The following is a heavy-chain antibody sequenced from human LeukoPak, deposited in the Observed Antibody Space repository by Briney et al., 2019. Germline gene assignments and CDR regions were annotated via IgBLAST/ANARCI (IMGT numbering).Heavy chain of an antibody. J-gene: IGHJ6*02. Sequence: GGSLRLSCAASGFTFSSYSMNWVRQAPGKGLEWVSSISSSSSYIYYADSVKGRFTISRDNAKNSLYLQMNSLRAEDTAVYYCARALIYDSSGYYYYGMDVWGQGTTVTVSS. CDR3: ARALIYDSSGYYYYGMDV. CDR2: ISSSSSYI. V-gene: IGHV3-21*01. CDR1: GFTFSSYS. D-gene: IGHD3-22*01.